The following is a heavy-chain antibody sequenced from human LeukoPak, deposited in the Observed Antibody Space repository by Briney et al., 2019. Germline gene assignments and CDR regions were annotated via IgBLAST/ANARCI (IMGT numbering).Heavy chain of an antibody. Sequence: GASLQISCKGSGYSFTSYWIGWVRRMPGKGLEWMGIIYPGDSDTRYSPSFQGQATISADKSISTAYLQWSSLKASDTAMYYCARTTYYYGSGSYNWFDPWGQGTLVTVSS. CDR3: ARTTYYYGSGSYNWFDP. V-gene: IGHV5-51*01. CDR2: IYPGDSDT. J-gene: IGHJ5*02. CDR1: GYSFTSYW. D-gene: IGHD3-10*01.